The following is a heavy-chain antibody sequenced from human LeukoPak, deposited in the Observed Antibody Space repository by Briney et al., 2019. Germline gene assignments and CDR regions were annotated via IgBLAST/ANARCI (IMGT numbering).Heavy chain of an antibody. CDR3: ASGFSGSYYTKDFDY. Sequence: KPGGSLRLSCAASGFTFSHHSMNWVRQAPGKGLEWVSSISCSSSYIYYADSVKGRFTISRDNAKNSLYLQMNSLRAEDTGIYYCASGFSGSYYTKDFDYWGQGALVTVSS. CDR2: ISCSSSYI. J-gene: IGHJ4*02. V-gene: IGHV3-21*01. CDR1: GFTFSHHS. D-gene: IGHD3-10*01.